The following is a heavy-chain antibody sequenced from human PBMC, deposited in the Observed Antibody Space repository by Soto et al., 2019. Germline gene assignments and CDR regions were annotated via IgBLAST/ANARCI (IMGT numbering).Heavy chain of an antibody. J-gene: IGHJ6*02. D-gene: IGHD3-10*01. CDR3: ARADYYGSGSYDMYYYYGMDV. V-gene: IGHV1-69*12. CDR1: GGTFSSYA. CDR2: IIPIFGTA. Sequence: QVQLVQSGAEVKKPGSSVKVSCKASGGTFSSYAISWVRQAPGQGLEWMGGIIPIFGTANYAQKFQGRVTITADESTSTAYMELSSLRSEDTAVYYCARADYYGSGSYDMYYYYGMDVWGQGTTVTVSS.